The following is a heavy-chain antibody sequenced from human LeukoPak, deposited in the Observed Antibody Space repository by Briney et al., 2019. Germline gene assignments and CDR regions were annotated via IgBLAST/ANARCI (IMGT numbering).Heavy chain of an antibody. CDR3: ARVAITNSFDY. V-gene: IGHV4-34*01. J-gene: IGHJ4*02. D-gene: IGHD3-3*01. CDR1: GGSLSGYY. Sequence: PSETLSFTCVVYGGSLSGYYWSWIRQPPGKGLEWIGEINHSGSTNYNPSLKSRVTISVDTSKNQFSLKLSSVTAADTAVYYCARVAITNSFDYWGQGTLVTVSS. CDR2: INHSGST.